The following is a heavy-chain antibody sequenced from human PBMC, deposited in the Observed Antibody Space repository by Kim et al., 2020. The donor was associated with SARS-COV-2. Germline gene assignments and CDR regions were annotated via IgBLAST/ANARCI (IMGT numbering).Heavy chain of an antibody. CDR2: ISYDGSNK. CDR3: AKGLSVVPAAPIVGVSYYYYGMDV. CDR1: GFTFSSYG. D-gene: IGHD2-2*01. V-gene: IGHV3-30*18. Sequence: GGSLRLSCAASGFTFSSYGMHWVRQAPGKGLEWVAVISYDGSNKYYADSVKGRFTISRDNSKNTLYLQMNSLRAEDTAVYYCAKGLSVVPAAPIVGVSYYYYGMDVWGQGTTVTVSS. J-gene: IGHJ6*02.